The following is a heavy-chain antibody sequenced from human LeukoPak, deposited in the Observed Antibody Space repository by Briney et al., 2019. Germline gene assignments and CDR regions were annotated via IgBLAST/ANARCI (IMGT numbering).Heavy chain of an antibody. CDR1: GGSISSGSYY. J-gene: IGHJ3*02. Sequence: SETLSLTCTVSGGSISSGSYYWSWIRQPAGKGLEWIGRIYTSGSTNYNPSLKSRVTISVDTSKNQFSLKLSSVTAADTAVYYCARSTTVTTAEAFDIWGQGTMVTLSS. D-gene: IGHD4-17*01. CDR3: ARSTTVTTAEAFDI. V-gene: IGHV4-61*02. CDR2: IYTSGST.